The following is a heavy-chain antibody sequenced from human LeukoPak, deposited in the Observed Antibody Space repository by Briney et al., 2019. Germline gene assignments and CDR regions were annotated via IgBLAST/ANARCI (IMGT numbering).Heavy chain of an antibody. V-gene: IGHV1-69*13. CDR3: ARDRGGDPYNWFDP. CDR2: IIPIFGTA. D-gene: IGHD2-21*02. CDR1: GGTFSSYA. Sequence: SVKVSCKASGGTFSSYAISWVRQAPGQGLEWMGGIIPIFGTANYAQKFQGRVTITADESTSTAYMELSSLRSEDTAEYYCARDRGGDPYNWFDPWGQGTLVTVSS. J-gene: IGHJ5*02.